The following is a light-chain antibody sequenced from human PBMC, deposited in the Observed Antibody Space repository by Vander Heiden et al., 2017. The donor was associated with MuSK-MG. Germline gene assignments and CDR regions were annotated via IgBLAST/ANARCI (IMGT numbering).Light chain of an antibody. V-gene: IGLV1-44*01. Sequence: QSAPTQEASMFGTAGHKVTLSCTGYSKHGGSHALGWYHRYSHGAPKMVMFGSSQPSGAADRFCASESGTTASLSISGLSAEDEADYSCSPWDYSISTPLFGGGTTLTGL. CDR2: GSS. CDR3: SPWDYSISTPL. CDR1: SKHGGSHA. J-gene: IGLJ2*01.